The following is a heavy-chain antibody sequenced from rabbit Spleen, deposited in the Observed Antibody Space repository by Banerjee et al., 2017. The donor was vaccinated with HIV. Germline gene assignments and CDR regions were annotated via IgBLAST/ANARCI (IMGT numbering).Heavy chain of an antibody. CDR3: ARDTSSSFSSYGMDL. D-gene: IGHD1-1*01. J-gene: IGHJ6*01. V-gene: IGHV1S45*01. CDR1: GVSFSSSSY. Sequence: QEQLEESGGGLVKPEGSLTLTCTASGVSFSSSSYMCWVRQAPGKGLEWIACIDIGSSGFTYFATWAKGRFTCSKTSSTTVTLQMTRLTAADTATYFCARDTSSSFSSYGMDLWGPGTLVTVS. CDR2: IDIGSSGFT.